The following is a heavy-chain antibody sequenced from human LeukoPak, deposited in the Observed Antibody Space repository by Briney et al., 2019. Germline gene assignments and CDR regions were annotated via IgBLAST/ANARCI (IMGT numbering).Heavy chain of an antibody. D-gene: IGHD6-13*01. CDR1: GFTFSSYS. Sequence: GGSLRLSCAASGFTFSSYSMNWVRQAPGKGLEWVSSISSSSSYIYYADSVKGRFTISRDNAKNSLYLQMNSLRAEDTAVYYCARGPATAGYYYYYYYMDVWGKGTTVTVSS. CDR3: ARGPATAGYYYYYYYMDV. J-gene: IGHJ6*03. V-gene: IGHV3-21*01. CDR2: ISSSSSYI.